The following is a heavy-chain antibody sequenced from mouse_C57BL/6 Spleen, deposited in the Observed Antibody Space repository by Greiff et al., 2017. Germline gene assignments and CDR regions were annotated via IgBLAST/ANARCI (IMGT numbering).Heavy chain of an antibody. J-gene: IGHJ2*01. CDR2: IDPNSGGT. D-gene: IGHD1-1*01. V-gene: IGHV1-72*01. CDR1: GYTFTSYW. Sequence: VQLQQPGAELVKPGASVKLSCKASGYTFTSYWMHWVKQRPGLGLEWIGRIDPNSGGTKYNEKFKSKATLTVDKPSSTAYMQLSSLTSEDSAVYYCARFTTVVASHYFDYWGQGTTLTVSS. CDR3: ARFTTVVASHYFDY.